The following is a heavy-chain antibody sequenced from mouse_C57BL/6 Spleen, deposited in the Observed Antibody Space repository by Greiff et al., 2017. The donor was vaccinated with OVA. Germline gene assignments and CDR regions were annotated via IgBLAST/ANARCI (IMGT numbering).Heavy chain of an antibody. CDR2: IRYSGST. V-gene: IGHV3-1*01. CDR3: ARGVYYGTGNFDV. Sequence: DVQLQESGPGMVKPSQSLSLTCTVTGYSITSGYDWHWIRHFPGNKLEWMGYIRYSGSTNYNPSLKSQISITHDTSKNHFFLKLNSVTTEDTATYYCARGVYYGTGNFDVWGTGTTVTVSS. D-gene: IGHD2-1*01. CDR1: GYSITSGYD. J-gene: IGHJ1*03.